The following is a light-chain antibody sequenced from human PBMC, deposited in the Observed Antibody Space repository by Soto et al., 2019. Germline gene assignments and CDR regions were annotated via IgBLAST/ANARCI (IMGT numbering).Light chain of an antibody. J-gene: IGKJ3*01. Sequence: DIQLTQSPPFLSASVGDRVTITCRASQDINNYLAWYQQKPGKAPELLIYAAFSLQSGVPSRFSGSRSGTEFTLTIGSLQPDDFATYYCQQLKTDFPFTFGPGTKVDIK. CDR3: QQLKTDFPFT. CDR2: AAF. CDR1: QDINNY. V-gene: IGKV1-9*01.